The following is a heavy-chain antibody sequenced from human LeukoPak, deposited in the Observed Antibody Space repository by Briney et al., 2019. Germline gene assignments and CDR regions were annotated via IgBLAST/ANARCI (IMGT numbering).Heavy chain of an antibody. Sequence: SQTLSLTCTVSGGSISSGDYYWSWIRQPPGKGLEWIGYIYYSGSTYYNPFLKSRVTISVDTSKNQFSLKLSSVTAADTAVYYCAREDDSSGYFDYWGQGTLVTVSS. D-gene: IGHD3-22*01. J-gene: IGHJ4*02. CDR3: AREDDSSGYFDY. CDR1: GGSISSGDYY. V-gene: IGHV4-30-4*08. CDR2: IYYSGST.